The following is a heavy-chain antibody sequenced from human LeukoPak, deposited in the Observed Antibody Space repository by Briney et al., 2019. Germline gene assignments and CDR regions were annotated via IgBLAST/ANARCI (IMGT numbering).Heavy chain of an antibody. J-gene: IGHJ4*02. CDR3: TRVIVATKDY. D-gene: IGHD5-12*01. CDR1: GFTFGDYA. Sequence: AGGSLRLSCTGSGFTFGDYAMNWVRQAPGKGLEWVGFIRSKAYGGTTEYAASVKGRFTISRDDSKSIAYLQMNSPKTEDTAVYYCTRVIVATKDYWGQGTLVTVSS. V-gene: IGHV3-49*04. CDR2: IRSKAYGGTT.